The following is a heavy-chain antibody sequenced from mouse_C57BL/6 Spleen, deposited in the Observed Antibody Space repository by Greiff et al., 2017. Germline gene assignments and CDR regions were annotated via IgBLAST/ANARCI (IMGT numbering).Heavy chain of an antibody. V-gene: IGHV2-9-1*01. Sequence: VKLMESGPGLVAPSQSLSITCTVSGFSLTSYALSWVRQPPGKGLEWLGVLWTGGGTNYNSALKSGLSISKDNSKSQVFLKMNSLQTDDTARYYCARKGSGSSFDYWGQGTTLTVSS. CDR2: LWTGGGT. CDR1: GFSLTSYA. J-gene: IGHJ2*01. CDR3: ARKGSGSSFDY. D-gene: IGHD1-1*01.